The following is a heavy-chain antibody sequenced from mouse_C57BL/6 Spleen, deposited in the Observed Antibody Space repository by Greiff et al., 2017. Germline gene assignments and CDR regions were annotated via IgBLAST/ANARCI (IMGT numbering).Heavy chain of an antibody. D-gene: IGHD2-4*01. CDR3: ARGGDYDGYAMDY. CDR2: INPGSGGT. V-gene: IGHV1-54*01. CDR1: GYAFTNYL. J-gene: IGHJ4*01. Sequence: QVHVKQSGAELVRPGTSVKVSCKASGYAFTNYLIEWVKQRPGQGLEWIGVINPGSGGTNYNEKVKGKATLTADKSSSTAYMQLSSLTSEDSAVYFCARGGDYDGYAMDYWGQGTSVTVSS.